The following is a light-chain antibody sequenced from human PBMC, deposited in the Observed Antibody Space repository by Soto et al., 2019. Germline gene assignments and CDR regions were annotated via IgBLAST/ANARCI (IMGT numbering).Light chain of an antibody. CDR1: QSISSW. Sequence: EIRMTQSPSTLSGSVGDRVTITCRASQSISSWLAWYQQKPGKAPKLLIYKASSLESGVPSRFSGSGSGTEFTLTISSLQPDDFATYYCQQYRTFGQGTKVDIK. CDR2: KAS. CDR3: QQYRT. V-gene: IGKV1-5*03. J-gene: IGKJ1*01.